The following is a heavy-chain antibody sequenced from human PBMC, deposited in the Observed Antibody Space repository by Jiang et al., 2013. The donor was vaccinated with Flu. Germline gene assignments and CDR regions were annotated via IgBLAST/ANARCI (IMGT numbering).Heavy chain of an antibody. V-gene: IGHV1-69*04. J-gene: IGHJ4*02. D-gene: IGHD3-22*01. CDR2: IIPILGIA. CDR3: ARDTPREDDSSGYSIDY. Sequence: SGAEVKKPGSSVKVSCKASGGTFSSYAISWVRQAPGQGLEWMGRIIPILGIANYAQKFQGRVTITADKSTSTAYMELSSLRSEDTAVYYCARDTPREDDSSGYSIDYWGQGTLVTVSS. CDR1: GGTFSSYA.